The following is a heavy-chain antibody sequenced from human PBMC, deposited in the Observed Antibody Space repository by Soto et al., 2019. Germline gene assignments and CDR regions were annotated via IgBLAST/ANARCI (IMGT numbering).Heavy chain of an antibody. J-gene: IGHJ6*02. CDR2: IYYSGST. V-gene: IGHV4-59*01. CDR1: GGSISSYY. CDR3: ARRVGAVAGTNYYYYGMDV. D-gene: IGHD6-19*01. Sequence: SETLSLTCTVSGGSISSYYWSWIRQPPGKGLEWIGYIYYSGSTNYNPSLKSRVTISVDTSKNQFSLKLSSVTAADTAVYYCARRVGAVAGTNYYYYGMDVWGQGTTVTVSS.